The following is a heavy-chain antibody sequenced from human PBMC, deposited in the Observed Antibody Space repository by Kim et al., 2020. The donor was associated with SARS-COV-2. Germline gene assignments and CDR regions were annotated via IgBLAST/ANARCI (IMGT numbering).Heavy chain of an antibody. Sequence: WYNDYAVSVKSRITINPDTSKNQFSLQLNSVTPEDTAVYYCARSDYSSDYWGQGTLVTVSS. V-gene: IGHV6-1*01. CDR3: ARSDYSSDY. D-gene: IGHD4-4*01. CDR2: WYN. J-gene: IGHJ4*02.